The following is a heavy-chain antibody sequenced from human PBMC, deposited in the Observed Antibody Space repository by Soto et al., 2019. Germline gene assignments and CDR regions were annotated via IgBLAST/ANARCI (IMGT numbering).Heavy chain of an antibody. CDR3: GRDLTSNANFIDP. CDR2: IYYTGKT. J-gene: IGHJ5*02. D-gene: IGHD2-2*01. Sequence: SSETLSLTCSVSGDYIHVGGYYWTWIRQRPGKGLEWMGYIYYTGKTYYNPSLESRLTMSVDRSKNQFSLRLTSVTAADTAVYFCGRDLTSNANFIDPSGQGTLVTVSS. CDR1: GDYIHVGGYY. V-gene: IGHV4-30-4*01.